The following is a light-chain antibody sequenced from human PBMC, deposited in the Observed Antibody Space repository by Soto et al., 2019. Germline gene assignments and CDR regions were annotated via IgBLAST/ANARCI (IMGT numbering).Light chain of an antibody. V-gene: IGKV1-9*01. Sequence: DIQMTQSPSTLSASSGDIVTIACRASQVISSYLAWYQQKPGRAPKLLIYAASTLQSGVPSRFSGSGSGTEFTLTITSLQPEDFATYYCQQLNSFPITFGQGTKVDI. CDR1: QVISSY. CDR2: AAS. CDR3: QQLNSFPIT. J-gene: IGKJ1*01.